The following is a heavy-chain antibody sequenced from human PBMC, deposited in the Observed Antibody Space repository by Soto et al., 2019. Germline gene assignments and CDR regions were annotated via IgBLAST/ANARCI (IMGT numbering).Heavy chain of an antibody. J-gene: IGHJ4*02. CDR3: ARNSPMVRGGIIWGLDY. V-gene: IGHV3-9*01. CDR1: GFTFDDYA. CDR2: ISWNSGSI. D-gene: IGHD3-10*01. Sequence: EVQLVESGGGLVQPGRSLRLSCAASGFTFDDYAMHWVRQAPGKGLEWVSGISWNSGSIGYADSVKGRFTISRDNAKSSLYLQMNSLRAEDTALYYCARNSPMVRGGIIWGLDYWGQGTLVTVSS.